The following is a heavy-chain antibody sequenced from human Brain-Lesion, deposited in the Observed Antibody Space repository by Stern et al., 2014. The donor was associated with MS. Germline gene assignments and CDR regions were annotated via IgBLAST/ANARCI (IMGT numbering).Heavy chain of an antibody. V-gene: IGHV3-21*01. D-gene: IGHD6-13*01. J-gene: IGHJ4*02. Sequence: EVQLLESGGGLVKPGGSLRLSCAASGFTFSDSSMFWVRQAPGKGLEWVSCLTSNQNYLNYADSVQGRFTISSHNARNPLYLPMNSLRVEDTAVYYCATVSPYTSSWYPFFDNWGQGTRVTVSS. CDR1: GFTFSDSS. CDR2: LTSNQNYL. CDR3: ATVSPYTSSWYPFFDN.